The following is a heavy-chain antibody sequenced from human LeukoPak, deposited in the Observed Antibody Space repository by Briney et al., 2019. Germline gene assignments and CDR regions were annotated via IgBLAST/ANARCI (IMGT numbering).Heavy chain of an antibody. V-gene: IGHV1-18*01. CDR1: GYTFTSYG. CDR3: VRDARIGYCSSTSCPLLDY. CDR2: ISAYNGNT. J-gene: IGHJ4*02. D-gene: IGHD2-2*01. Sequence: GPVKVSCKASGYTFTSYGISWVRQAPGQGLEWMGWISAYNGNTNYAQKLQGRVTMTTDTSTSTAYMELRSLRSDDTAVYYCVRDARIGYCSSTSCPLLDYWGQGTLVTVSS.